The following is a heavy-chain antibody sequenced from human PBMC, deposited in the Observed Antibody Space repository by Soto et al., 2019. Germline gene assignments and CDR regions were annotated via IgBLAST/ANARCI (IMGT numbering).Heavy chain of an antibody. D-gene: IGHD6-19*01. CDR2: AYHNGLT. CDR3: ARDAAVPGESDRFDY. J-gene: IGHJ4*02. V-gene: IGHV4-4*02. Sequence: SETLSLTCAVSGDSVTSNVWWSWVRQPPGKGLEWIGEAYHNGLTNYNPSLKSRVTMSVDTSKNEFSLKLTSLTAADTAIYYCARDAAVPGESDRFDYWGQGTLVTVSS. CDR1: GDSVTSNVW.